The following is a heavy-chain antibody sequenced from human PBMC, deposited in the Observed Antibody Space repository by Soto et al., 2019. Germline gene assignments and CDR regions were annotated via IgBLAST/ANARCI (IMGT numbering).Heavy chain of an antibody. CDR3: AKGRGGQWLAKPLFDY. Sequence: GGSLRLSCAASGFTFSSYAMSWVRQAPGKGLEWVSAISGSGGSTYYADSVKGRFTISRDNSKNTLYLQMNSLRAEDTAVYYCAKGRGGQWLAKPLFDYWGQGTLVTVSS. D-gene: IGHD6-19*01. CDR1: GFTFSSYA. J-gene: IGHJ4*02. V-gene: IGHV3-23*01. CDR2: ISGSGGST.